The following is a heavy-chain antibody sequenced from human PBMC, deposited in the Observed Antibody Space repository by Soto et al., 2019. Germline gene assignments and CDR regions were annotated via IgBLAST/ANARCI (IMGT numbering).Heavy chain of an antibody. J-gene: IGHJ4*02. CDR3: AKSGLRYFDWLLGIEKKQHERIYFDY. D-gene: IGHD3-9*01. CDR1: GFTFSSYA. V-gene: IGHV3-23*01. CDR2: ISGSGGST. Sequence: GGSLRLSCAASGFTFSSYAMSWVRQAPGKGLEWVSAISGSGGSTYYADSVKGWFTISRDNSKNTLYLQMNSLRAEDTAVYYCAKSGLRYFDWLLGIEKKQHERIYFDYWGQGTLVTVSS.